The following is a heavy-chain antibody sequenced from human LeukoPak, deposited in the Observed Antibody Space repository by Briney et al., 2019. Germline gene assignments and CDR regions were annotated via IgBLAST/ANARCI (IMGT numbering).Heavy chain of an antibody. V-gene: IGHV3-21*01. CDR3: ARKMGATTYNFDY. CDR2: ISSSSSYV. CDR1: GFTFSHAW. D-gene: IGHD1-26*01. J-gene: IGHJ4*02. Sequence: GGSLRLSCTASGFTFSHAWMNWVRQAPGKGLEWVSSISSSSSYVYYADSVNGRFSISRDNAKNSQYLQMNSLSAEDTAVYYCARKMGATTYNFDYWGEGTLVTVSS.